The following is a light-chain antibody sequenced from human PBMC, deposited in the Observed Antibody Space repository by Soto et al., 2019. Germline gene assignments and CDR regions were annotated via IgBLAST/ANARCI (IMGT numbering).Light chain of an antibody. CDR3: NQYGISP. CDR1: QSVSSN. CDR2: GAS. Sequence: EIVMTQSPATLSVSPGERATLSCRASQSVSSNLAWYQQKPGQAPRLLIYGASTRATGIPARFSGSGSGTEFTLTISSLQSEDFAVYYCNQYGISPFGGGTKVDIK. J-gene: IGKJ4*01. V-gene: IGKV3-15*01.